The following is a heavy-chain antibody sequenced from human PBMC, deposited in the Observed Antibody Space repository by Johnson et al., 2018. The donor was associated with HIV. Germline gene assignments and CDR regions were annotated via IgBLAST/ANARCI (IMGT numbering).Heavy chain of an antibody. J-gene: IGHJ3*02. CDR1: GFTFSNYW. D-gene: IGHD3-9*01. V-gene: IGHV3-74*01. Sequence: VQLVESGGVLVQPGGSLRLSCGASGFTFSNYWMQWVRQAPGKGLVWVSRINGDGSRSTYADSVKGRFTIARDNAKNTVYLQMNSLGADDTAVHYCARGYILTGYSGAFDIWGQGTMVTVSS. CDR3: ARGYILTGYSGAFDI. CDR2: INGDGSRS.